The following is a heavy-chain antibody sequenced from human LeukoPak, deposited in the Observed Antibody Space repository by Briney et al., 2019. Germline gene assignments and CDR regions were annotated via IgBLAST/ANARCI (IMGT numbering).Heavy chain of an antibody. CDR1: GGTFSSYA. Sequence: SVKVSCKASGGTFSSYAISWVRQAPGQGLEWMGGIIPIFGTANYAQKFQGRVTITTDESTSTAYMELSSLRSEDTAVYYCARGPIAASGYYYYYMDVWGKGTTVTVSS. CDR3: ARGPIAASGYYYYYMDV. V-gene: IGHV1-69*05. J-gene: IGHJ6*03. D-gene: IGHD6-13*01. CDR2: IIPIFGTA.